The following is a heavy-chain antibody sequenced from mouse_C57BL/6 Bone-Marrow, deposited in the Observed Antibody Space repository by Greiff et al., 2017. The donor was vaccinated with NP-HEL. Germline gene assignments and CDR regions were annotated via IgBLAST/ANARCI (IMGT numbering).Heavy chain of an antibody. J-gene: IGHJ4*01. CDR2: IWGDGST. D-gene: IGHD1-2*01. CDR3: AKDTTAGAMDY. Sequence: VKLQQSGPGLVAPSQSLSITCTVSGFSLTSYGVSWVRQPPGTGLEWLGVIWGDGSTNYHSALISRLSISTDNSKSQVFLKLNSLQTDDTATYYCAKDTTAGAMDYWGQGTSVTVSS. CDR1: GFSLTSYG. V-gene: IGHV2-3*01.